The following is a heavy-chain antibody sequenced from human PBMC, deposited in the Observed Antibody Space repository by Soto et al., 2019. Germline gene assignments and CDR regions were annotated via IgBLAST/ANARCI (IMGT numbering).Heavy chain of an antibody. CDR2: SNHVGNT. Sequence: QVQLQQWGAGLLKPSETLSLTCAVYGGSFSGYYWSWIRQPPGKGLEWIGESNHVGNTNYNPPLKSRVTMSVDPSKNQFSLRLSSVTAADTAVYYCARVLIAGVTTDWGQGTLVLVSS. J-gene: IGHJ4*02. D-gene: IGHD5-18*01. CDR3: ARVLIAGVTTD. CDR1: GGSFSGYY. V-gene: IGHV4-34*01.